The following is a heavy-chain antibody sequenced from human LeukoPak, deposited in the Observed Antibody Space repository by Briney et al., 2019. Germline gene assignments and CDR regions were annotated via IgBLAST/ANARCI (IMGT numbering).Heavy chain of an antibody. CDR2: LNPNNGDT. V-gene: IGHV1-2*02. J-gene: IGHJ3*01. D-gene: IGHD1-26*01. Sequence: ASVKVSCKASGYTFTDYYMDWVRQAPGQGLEWMGWLNPNNGDTKYGQKFQGRVTMTRDTSISTGYMELSRLRSDDTALYYCSIRGTYSAFDFWGHGTMVTVSS. CDR3: SIRGTYSAFDF. CDR1: GYTFTDYY.